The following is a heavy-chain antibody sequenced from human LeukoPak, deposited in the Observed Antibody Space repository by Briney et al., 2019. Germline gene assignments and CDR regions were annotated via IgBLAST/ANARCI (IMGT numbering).Heavy chain of an antibody. V-gene: IGHV3-23*01. CDR2: ITESGGSA. CDR1: GFTFSSYA. CDR3: ARGRSSSGWSN. D-gene: IGHD6-19*01. J-gene: IGHJ4*02. Sequence: GGSLRLSCAASGFTFSSYAMSWVRQAPGKGLEWVSAITESGGSAYYADSVKGRFTISRDNSENTLYLQMYSLRAEDTAVYYCARGRSSSGWSNWGQGTQVTVSS.